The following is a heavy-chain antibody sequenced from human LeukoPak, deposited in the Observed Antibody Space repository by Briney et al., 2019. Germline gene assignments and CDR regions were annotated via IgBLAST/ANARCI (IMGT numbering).Heavy chain of an antibody. CDR1: GYTFTSYY. CDR2: INPSGGST. J-gene: IGHJ4*02. D-gene: IGHD3-22*01. V-gene: IGHV1-46*01. Sequence: ASVQVSCKASGYTFTSYYMHWVRQAPGQGLEWMGIINPSGGSTSYAQKFQGRVTMTRDTSTSTVYMELSSLRSEDTAVYYCARETYYYDSSYYVDYWGQGTLVTVSS. CDR3: ARETYYYDSSYYVDY.